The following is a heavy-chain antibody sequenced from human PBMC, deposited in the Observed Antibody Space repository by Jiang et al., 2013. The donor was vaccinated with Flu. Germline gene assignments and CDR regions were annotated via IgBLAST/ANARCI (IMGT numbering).Heavy chain of an antibody. J-gene: IGHJ4*02. CDR3: GREVDDILTGYFDL. Sequence: QTLSLTCAISGDSLSSSSATWTWIRQSPSRGLEWLGRTYYRSEWYNDYAVSFKSRIVITPDTSRNQFSLQVNSVTPEDTALYYCGREVDDILTGYFDLWGQGTLVTVSS. V-gene: IGHV6-1*01. CDR1: GDSLSSSSAT. D-gene: IGHD3-9*01. CDR2: TYYRSEWYN.